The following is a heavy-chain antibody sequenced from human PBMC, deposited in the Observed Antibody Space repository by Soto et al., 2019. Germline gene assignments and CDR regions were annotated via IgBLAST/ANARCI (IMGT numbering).Heavy chain of an antibody. CDR1: GYTFTSNY. D-gene: IGHD3-9*01. J-gene: IGHJ6*02. Sequence: GASVKVSCKASGYTFTSNYMHWVRQAPGQGLEWMGIINPSGGSTSYAQKFQGRVTMTRDTSTSTVYMELSSLRSEDTAVYYCARDYPISDYDILTGYLNYYYYGMDVWGQGTTVTVSS. CDR3: ARDYPISDYDILTGYLNYYYYGMDV. V-gene: IGHV1-46*01. CDR2: INPSGGST.